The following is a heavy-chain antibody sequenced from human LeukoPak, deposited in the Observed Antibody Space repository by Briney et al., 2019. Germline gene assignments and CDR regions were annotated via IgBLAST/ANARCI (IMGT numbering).Heavy chain of an antibody. V-gene: IGHV3-43D*03. J-gene: IGHJ6*02. CDR3: AKDMSRDYYDSSGYYSDYYYGMDV. CDR2: ISWDGGST. CDR1: GFTFDDYA. Sequence: GGSLRLSCAASGFTFDDYAMHWVRQAPGKGPEWVSLISWDGGSTYYADSVKGRFTISRDNSKNSLYLQMNSLRAEDTALYYCAKDMSRDYYDSSGYYSDYYYGMDVWGQGTTVTVSS. D-gene: IGHD3-22*01.